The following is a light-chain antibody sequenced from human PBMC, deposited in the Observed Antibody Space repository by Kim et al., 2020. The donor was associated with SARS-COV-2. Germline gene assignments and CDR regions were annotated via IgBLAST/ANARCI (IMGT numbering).Light chain of an antibody. V-gene: IGKV3-20*01. CDR3: HYYGDSWT. J-gene: IGKJ1*01. Sequence: EVVLTQSPGTLSLSPGESATLSCRASQNIASSYLAWYRQKPGQAPRLLIYGAASRATGIPDRFSGSGSRTDFTLTISRLEPEDFAVYYCHYYGDSWTFGQGTKVDIK. CDR1: QNIASSY. CDR2: GAA.